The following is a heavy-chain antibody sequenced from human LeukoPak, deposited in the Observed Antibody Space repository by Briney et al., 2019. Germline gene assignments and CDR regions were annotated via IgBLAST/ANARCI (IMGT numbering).Heavy chain of an antibody. CDR2: INHSGST. CDR1: GGSFSDYY. V-gene: IGHV4-34*01. CDR3: ARTKGYFDP. D-gene: IGHD1-1*01. J-gene: IGHJ5*02. Sequence: SETLSLTCAVYGGSFSDYYWSWIRQPPGKGLEWIGEINHSGSTNYNPSLKSRVTISVDTSKNQCSLKLSSVTAADTAVYYCARTKGYFDPWGQGTLVTVSS.